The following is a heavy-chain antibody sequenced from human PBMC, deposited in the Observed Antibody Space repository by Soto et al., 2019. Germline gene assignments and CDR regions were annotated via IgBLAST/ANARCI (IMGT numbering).Heavy chain of an antibody. J-gene: IGHJ4*02. CDR3: ARGPTTVVNFYYFDY. Sequence: SETLSLTCTVSGGSISSGGYYWSWIRQHPGKGLEWIGYIYYSGGTYYNPSLKSRVTISVDTSKNQFSLKLSSVTAADTAVYYCARGPTTVVNFYYFDYWGQGTLVTVSS. CDR1: GGSISSGGYY. D-gene: IGHD4-17*01. V-gene: IGHV4-31*03. CDR2: IYYSGGT.